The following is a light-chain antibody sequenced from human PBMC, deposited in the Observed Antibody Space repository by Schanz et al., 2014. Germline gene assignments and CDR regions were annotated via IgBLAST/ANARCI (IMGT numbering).Light chain of an antibody. CDR2: SAT. J-gene: IGLJ3*02. CDR3: LLYLGSTEIWV. Sequence: QAVVTQEPSLTVSPGGTVTLTCASSTGAVTSGNYPNWFQQKPGQAPRALIYSATKKHSWTPDRFSGSLLGGKAALTLSGVVAEDEADYFCLLYLGSTEIWVFGAGTKLTVL. V-gene: IGLV7-43*01. CDR1: TGAVTSGNY.